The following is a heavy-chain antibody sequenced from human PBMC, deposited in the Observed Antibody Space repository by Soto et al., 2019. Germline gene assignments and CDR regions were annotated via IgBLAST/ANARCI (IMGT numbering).Heavy chain of an antibody. CDR2: IYCSGST. J-gene: IGHJ6*02. CDR3: AREQIVGVPAARKYYYGMDV. D-gene: IGHD2-2*01. CDR1: GGSISSGGYY. Sequence: SETLSLTCTVSGGSISSGGYYWSWIRQHPGKGLEWIGYIYCSGSTYYNPSLKSRVTISVDTSKNQFSLKLSSVTAADTAVYYCAREQIVGVPAARKYYYGMDVSGQGTKVTVSS. V-gene: IGHV4-31*03.